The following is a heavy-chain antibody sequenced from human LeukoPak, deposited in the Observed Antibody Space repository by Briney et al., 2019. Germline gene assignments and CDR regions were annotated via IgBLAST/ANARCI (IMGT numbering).Heavy chain of an antibody. CDR3: AKRAPSGWFDP. V-gene: IGHV3-30*18. Sequence: WRSLRLSCAASGFTFSSYGMHWVRQAPGKGLEWVAVISYDGSTKYYAASVKRRFTISRDTSKNTLYLQMTSTTADATAVYYCAKRAPSGWFDPWGQGTLVTVSS. CDR2: ISYDGSTK. D-gene: IGHD3-3*01. J-gene: IGHJ5*02. CDR1: GFTFSSYG.